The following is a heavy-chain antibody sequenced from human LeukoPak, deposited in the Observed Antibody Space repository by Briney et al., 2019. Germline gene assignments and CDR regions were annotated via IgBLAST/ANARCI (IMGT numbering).Heavy chain of an antibody. CDR2: LYHGGST. J-gene: IGHJ4*02. V-gene: IGHV3-66*01. CDR3: ATRRFGELTY. CDR1: GVIVRSNY. D-gene: IGHD3-10*01. Sequence: GGSLRLSFVGSGVIVRSNYMTWVRQAPGKGLEWVSILYHGGSTYYADSVKGRFSISRDTSKNTLYLQMNSLRVEDTAVYYCATRRFGELTYWGQGTLVTVSS.